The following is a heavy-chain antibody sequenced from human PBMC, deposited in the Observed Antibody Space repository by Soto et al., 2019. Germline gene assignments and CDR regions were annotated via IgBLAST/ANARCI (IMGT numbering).Heavy chain of an antibody. CDR1: GGSISSYY. Sequence: LALTCTVSGGSISSYYWSWIRQPPGKGLEWIGYIYYSGSTNYNPSLKSRVTISVDTSKNQFSLKLSSVTAADTAVYYCARDKVQLETEGWFDPWGQGTLVTVSS. J-gene: IGHJ5*02. CDR2: IYYSGST. CDR3: ARDKVQLETEGWFDP. V-gene: IGHV4-59*01. D-gene: IGHD6-6*01.